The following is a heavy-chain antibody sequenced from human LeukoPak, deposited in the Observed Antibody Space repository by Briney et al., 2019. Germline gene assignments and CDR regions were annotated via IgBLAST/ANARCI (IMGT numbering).Heavy chain of an antibody. D-gene: IGHD3-10*01. CDR1: NYTFTNYG. Sequence: ASVKVSCKASNYTFTNYGVSWVRQAPGQGLEWMGWINSNSGNTRSSYAQKFKGRLTVTTDTYTTTAYMELRSLRYDDTAVYYCARAWGSSVARATMDVWGQGTTVIVSS. V-gene: IGHV1-18*01. CDR2: INSNSGNTRS. CDR3: ARAWGSSVARATMDV. J-gene: IGHJ6*02.